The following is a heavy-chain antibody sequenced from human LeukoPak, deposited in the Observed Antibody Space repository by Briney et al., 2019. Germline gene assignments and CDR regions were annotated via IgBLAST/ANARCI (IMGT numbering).Heavy chain of an antibody. D-gene: IGHD1-26*01. J-gene: IGHJ4*02. CDR2: INPNNGGT. CDR3: AGKLVGGNPFDF. V-gene: IGHV1-2*02. Sequence: ASVKVSCKASGYTSSEYYIHWVRQAPGQGREWMGWINPNNGGTRYAQKLQGRITMTRDTSMSTVYMELNELISDDTAVYYCAGKLVGGNPFDFWGQGTLVTVSS. CDR1: GYTSSEYY.